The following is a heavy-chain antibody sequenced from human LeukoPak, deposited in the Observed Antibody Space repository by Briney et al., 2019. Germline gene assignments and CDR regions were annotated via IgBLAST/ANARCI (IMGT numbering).Heavy chain of an antibody. V-gene: IGHV4/OR15-8*01. CDR2: TYHRGSP. J-gene: IGHJ4*02. CDR3: AIYLIDGDSMQAY. Sequence: SETLSLTCDVSGGSLRSSTWWSWVRRPPGKGLECIGETYHRGSPSYNPSLKSRVTIAVDKSKNQLSLKLTSVTAADTAVYYCAIYLIDGDSMQAYWGQGTLVTVSS. CDR1: GGSLRSSTW. D-gene: IGHD4-17*01.